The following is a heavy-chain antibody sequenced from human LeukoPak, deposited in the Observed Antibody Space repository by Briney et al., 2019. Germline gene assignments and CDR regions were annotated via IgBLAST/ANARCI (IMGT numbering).Heavy chain of an antibody. CDR3: AKDWGVVPWFDP. V-gene: IGHV3-23*01. Sequence: PGGSLRLSCAASGFTFSSYAMSWVRQAPGKGLEWVSAISGSGGSTYYADSVKGRFTISRDNSKNTLYLQMNSLRAEDTAVCYCAKDWGVVPWFDPWGQGTLVTVSS. CDR2: ISGSGGST. CDR1: GFTFSSYA. D-gene: IGHD2-2*01. J-gene: IGHJ5*02.